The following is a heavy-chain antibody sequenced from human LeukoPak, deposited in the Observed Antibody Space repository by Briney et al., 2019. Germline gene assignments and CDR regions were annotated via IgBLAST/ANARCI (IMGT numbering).Heavy chain of an antibody. D-gene: IGHD3-22*01. Sequence: PSETLSLTCTVSGGSISSYYWSWIRQPPGKGLEWIGYIYYSGSTNYNPSLKSRVTISVDTSKNQFSLKLSSVTAADTAVYYCARVGDYYDSSGYYYPHFDYWGQGTLVTVSS. CDR2: IYYSGST. CDR3: ARVGDYYDSSGYYYPHFDY. J-gene: IGHJ4*02. CDR1: GGSISSYY. V-gene: IGHV4-59*01.